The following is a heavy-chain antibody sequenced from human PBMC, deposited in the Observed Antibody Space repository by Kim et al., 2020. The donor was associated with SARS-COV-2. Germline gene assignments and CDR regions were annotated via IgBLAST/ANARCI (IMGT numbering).Heavy chain of an antibody. J-gene: IGHJ2*01. D-gene: IGHD3-10*01. Sequence: VSVKGRLTISRENAKNSLYLQRNSLRAGDTAVYYCARGSMVRVQAGYFDLWGRGTLVTVSS. V-gene: IGHV3-13*01. CDR3: ARGSMVRVQAGYFDL.